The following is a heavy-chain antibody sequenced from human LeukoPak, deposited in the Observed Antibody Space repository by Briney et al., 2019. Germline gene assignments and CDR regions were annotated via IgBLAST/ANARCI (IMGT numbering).Heavy chain of an antibody. D-gene: IGHD2-2*01. CDR1: GYTFTGYY. CDR3: ARSNIVVVPAANPRDWFDP. CDR2: INPNSGGT. J-gene: IGHJ5*02. Sequence: AASVKVSCKASGYTFTGYYMHWVRQAPGQGLEWMGWINPNSGGTNYAQKFQGRVTMTKDTSISTAYMELSRLRSDDTAVYYCARSNIVVVPAANPRDWFDPWGQGTLVTVSS. V-gene: IGHV1-2*02.